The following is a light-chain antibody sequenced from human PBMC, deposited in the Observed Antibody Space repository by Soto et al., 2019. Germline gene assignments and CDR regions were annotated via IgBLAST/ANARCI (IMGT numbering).Light chain of an antibody. Sequence: EIVLTQSPGTLSLSPGERATLSCRASQSVSSNNLAWYQQRPGQAPRVVIYGASTRATGIPERFSGSGSGTDFTLTISSLEPEDFAVYYCQQYGRSQFTFGPGNKVDIK. J-gene: IGKJ3*01. CDR1: QSVSSNN. CDR3: QQYGRSQFT. CDR2: GAS. V-gene: IGKV3-20*01.